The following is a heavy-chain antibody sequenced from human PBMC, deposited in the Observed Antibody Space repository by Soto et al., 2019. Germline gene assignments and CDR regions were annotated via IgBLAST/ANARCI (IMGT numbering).Heavy chain of an antibody. V-gene: IGHV4-39*07. J-gene: IGHJ6*03. D-gene: IGHD3-16*02. CDR1: GGSISSSSYY. CDR3: ARVIPDQNPEKYTDV. Sequence: PSETLSLTCTVSGGSISSSSYYWGWIRQPPGKGLEWIGSIYYSGSTYYNPSLKSRVTISVDTSKNQFSLKLSSVTAADTAVYYCARVIPDQNPEKYTDVWGKGTTVTVSS. CDR2: IYYSGST.